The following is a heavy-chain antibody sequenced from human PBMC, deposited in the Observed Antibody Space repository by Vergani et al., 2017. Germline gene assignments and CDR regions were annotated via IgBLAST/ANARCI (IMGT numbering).Heavy chain of an antibody. Sequence: QVQLQQWGAGLLKPSETLSLTCAVYGGSFSGYHWSWIRQPPGKGLEWIGEINHSGSTNYNPSLKSRVTISVDTSKNQFSLKLSSVTAADTAVYYCAKDTAAAGPNWFDPWGQGTLVTVSS. J-gene: IGHJ5*02. CDR3: AKDTAAAGPNWFDP. V-gene: IGHV4-34*01. CDR1: GGSFSGYH. D-gene: IGHD6-13*01. CDR2: INHSGST.